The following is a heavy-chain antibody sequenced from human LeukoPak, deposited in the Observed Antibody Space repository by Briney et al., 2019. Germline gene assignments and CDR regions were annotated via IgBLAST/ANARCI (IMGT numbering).Heavy chain of an antibody. V-gene: IGHV4-31*03. CDR2: IYYSGST. J-gene: IGHJ4*02. D-gene: IGHD3-22*01. Sequence: SQTLSLTCTVSGGSISSGGYYWSWIRQHPGKGLGWIGYIYYSGSTYYNPSLKGRVTISVDTSRNQFSLKLSSVTAADTAVYYCARFTMITSSPFDYWGQETLVTVSS. CDR1: GGSISSGGYY. CDR3: ARFTMITSSPFDY.